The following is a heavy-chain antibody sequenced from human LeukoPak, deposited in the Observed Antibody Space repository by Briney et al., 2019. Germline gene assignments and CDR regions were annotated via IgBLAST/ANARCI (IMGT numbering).Heavy chain of an antibody. CDR3: AKYDSRGYSPSDY. V-gene: IGHV3-30*18. CDR1: GFTFSSYG. CDR2: ISYDGSNK. J-gene: IGHJ4*02. D-gene: IGHD3-22*01. Sequence: GRSLRLSCAASGFTFSSYGMHWVRQAPGKGLEWVAVISYDGSNKYYADSVKGRFTISRDNSKNTLYLQMNSLRAEDTAVYYCAKYDSRGYSPSDYWGQGTLVTVSS.